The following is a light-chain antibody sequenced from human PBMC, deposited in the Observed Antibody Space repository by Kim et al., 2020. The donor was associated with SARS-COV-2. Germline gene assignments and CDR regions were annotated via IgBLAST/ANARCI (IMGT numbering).Light chain of an antibody. CDR1: NMGSKS. J-gene: IGLJ3*02. CDR2: YDN. V-gene: IGLV3-21*04. CDR3: QVWDGGSDHVV. Sequence: PGKTARISGGGNNMGSKSVHWYQQKPGQAPVLVIYYDNDRPSGIPERISGSNSGNTAALTISRVEPGDEADYYCQVWDGGSDHVVFGGGTQLTVL.